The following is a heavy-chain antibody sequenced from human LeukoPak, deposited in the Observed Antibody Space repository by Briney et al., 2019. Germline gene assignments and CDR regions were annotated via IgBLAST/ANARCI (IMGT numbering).Heavy chain of an antibody. D-gene: IGHD2-2*01. CDR1: GGTFSSYA. CDR3: ATDSRGSTSWNYFDY. V-gene: IGHV1-69*13. CDR2: IIPIFGTA. J-gene: IGHJ4*02. Sequence: SVKVSCKASGGTFSSYAISWVRQAPGQGLEWMGGIIPIFGTANYAQKFQGRVTIIADESTSTAYMELSSLRSEDTAVYYCATDSRGSTSWNYFDYWGQGTLVTVSS.